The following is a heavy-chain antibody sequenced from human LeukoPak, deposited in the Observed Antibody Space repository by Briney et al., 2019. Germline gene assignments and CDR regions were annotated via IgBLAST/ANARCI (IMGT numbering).Heavy chain of an antibody. CDR2: IYHSGST. CDR3: ARGHSSSWYFNWFDP. Sequence: SETLSLTCSVSGYAISSGYFWGWIRQPPGKGLEWIGTIYHSGSTYYNPSLKSRVTISVDTSKNQFPLKLSSVTAADTAVYYCARGHSSSWYFNWFDPWGQGTLVTVSS. J-gene: IGHJ5*02. V-gene: IGHV4-38-2*02. CDR1: GYAISSGYF. D-gene: IGHD6-13*01.